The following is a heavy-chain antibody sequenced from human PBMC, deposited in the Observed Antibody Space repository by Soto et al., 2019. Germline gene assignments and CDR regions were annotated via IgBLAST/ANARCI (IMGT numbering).Heavy chain of an antibody. D-gene: IGHD3-9*01. CDR2: IYYSGST. J-gene: IGHJ5*02. CDR1: GGSISSSSYY. CDR3: ARQVRYDILPGLVDP. Sequence: SETLSLTCTVSGGSISSSSYYWGWIRQPPGKGLEWIGSIYYSGSTYYNPSLKSRVTISVDTSKNQFSLKLSSVTAADTAVYYCARQVRYDILPGLVDPWGQGTLVTVSS. V-gene: IGHV4-39*01.